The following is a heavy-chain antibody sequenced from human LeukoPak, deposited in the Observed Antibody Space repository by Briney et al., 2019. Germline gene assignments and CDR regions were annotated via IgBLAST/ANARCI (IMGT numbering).Heavy chain of an antibody. CDR2: ISLDGSNK. D-gene: IGHD6-13*01. CDR1: GFTFSTYA. Sequence: PGGSLRLSCAASGFTFSTYAMHWVRQAPGKGLEWVAVISLDGSNKYYADSVKGRFTISRDNSKNTLYLQMNSLRAEDAAVCYCAKKLGVPGYTSSWPPADYWGQGTLVTVSS. V-gene: IGHV3-30*04. CDR3: AKKLGVPGYTSSWPPADY. J-gene: IGHJ4*02.